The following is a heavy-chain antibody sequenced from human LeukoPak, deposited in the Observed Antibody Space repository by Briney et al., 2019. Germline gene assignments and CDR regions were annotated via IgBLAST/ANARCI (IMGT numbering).Heavy chain of an antibody. D-gene: IGHD3-22*01. CDR2: IYTSGST. J-gene: IGHJ5*02. CDR3: ARRSYYYDSSGFDP. V-gene: IGHV4-4*09. Sequence: SETLSLTCTVSGGSISSYYWSWIRQPPGKGLEWIGYIYTSGSTNYNPSLKSRVTISVDTSKNQSSLKLSSVTAADAAVYYCARRSYYYDSSGFDPWGQGTLVTVSS. CDR1: GGSISSYY.